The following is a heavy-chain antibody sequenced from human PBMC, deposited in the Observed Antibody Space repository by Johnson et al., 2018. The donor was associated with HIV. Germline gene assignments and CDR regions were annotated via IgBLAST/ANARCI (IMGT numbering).Heavy chain of an antibody. Sequence: VQLVESGGGLVQPGGSLRLSCAASGFTFSSYWMSWVRQAPGKGLEWVANIKQDGSEKYYVDSVKGRFTISRDNAKNSLYLQMNSLRAEDTAVYYCASLVGSSSGEAFDIWGQGIMVTVSS. CDR1: GFTFSSYW. CDR2: IKQDGSEK. CDR3: ASLVGSSSGEAFDI. V-gene: IGHV3-7*05. J-gene: IGHJ3*02. D-gene: IGHD6-6*01.